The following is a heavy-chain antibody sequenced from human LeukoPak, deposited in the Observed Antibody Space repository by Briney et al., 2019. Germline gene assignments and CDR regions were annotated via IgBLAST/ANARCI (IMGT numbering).Heavy chain of an antibody. CDR1: GFSFSSYG. D-gene: IGHD6-13*01. CDR3: AKGGSSSWDYFDY. Sequence: PGGSLRLSCAVSGFSFSSYGMHWVRQAPGKGLEWVAFIRYDANIEYYADSVKGRFTISRDNSKNTLFLQMNSLRAVDTAVYYCAKGGSSSWDYFDYWGQGILVTVSS. J-gene: IGHJ4*02. CDR2: IRYDANIE. V-gene: IGHV3-30*02.